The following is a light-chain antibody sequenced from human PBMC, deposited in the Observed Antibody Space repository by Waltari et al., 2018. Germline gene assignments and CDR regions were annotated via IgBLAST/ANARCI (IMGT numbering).Light chain of an antibody. J-gene: IGLJ1*01. V-gene: IGLV2-14*03. CDR3: SSYTTGSTRYV. Sequence: QSALTQSASVSGSPGQSITISCTGTSSDIGAYNFVSWYQKHPGKAPKVMIYDVNNRPSGVSIRFSGSKSGNTASLTISGLQAEDEADYYCSSYTTGSTRYVFGSGTKVTVL. CDR1: SSDIGAYNF. CDR2: DVN.